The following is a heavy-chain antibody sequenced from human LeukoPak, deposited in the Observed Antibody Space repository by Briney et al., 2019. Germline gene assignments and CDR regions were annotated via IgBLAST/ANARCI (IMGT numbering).Heavy chain of an antibody. CDR2: MNPNSGNT. D-gene: IGHD3-9*01. CDR1: GYTFTSYD. CDR3: ARARRGRARYCDNVYYMDV. J-gene: IGHJ6*03. V-gene: IGHV1-8*03. Sequence: ASVKVSCKASGYTFTSYDINWVRQATGQGLEWMGWMNPNSGNTGYAQKFQGRVTITRNTSISTAYMELSSLRSEDTAVYYCARARRGRARYCDNVYYMDVWGKGTTVTVSS.